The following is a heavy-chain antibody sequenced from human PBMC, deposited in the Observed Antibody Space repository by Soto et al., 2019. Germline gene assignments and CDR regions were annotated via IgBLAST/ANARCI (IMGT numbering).Heavy chain of an antibody. D-gene: IGHD3-10*01. CDR1: GFTFNTYW. J-gene: IGHJ6*02. V-gene: IGHV3-7*04. CDR2: IKQDGSET. CDR3: ARDPPYGSGTSQNYGMDV. Sequence: EVQLVESGGGLVQPGGSLRLSCAASGFTFNTYWMTWVRQAPGKGLEWVANIKQDGSETYYVDSVKGRFTISRDNAKNSLYLQMNSLRAGDTAVYYCARDPPYGSGTSQNYGMDVWGQGTTVTVSS.